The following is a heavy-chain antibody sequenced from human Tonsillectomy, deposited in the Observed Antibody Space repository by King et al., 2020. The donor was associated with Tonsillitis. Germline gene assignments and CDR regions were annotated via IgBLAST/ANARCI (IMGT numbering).Heavy chain of an antibody. CDR3: VGEREGYNGALDI. CDR2: IKRDGRST. D-gene: IGHD5-24*01. CDR1: GFTITSAW. Sequence: VQLVESGGGLVQPGGSLRLSCAASGFTITSAWMHWVRQVTGKGLEWGSRIKRDGRSTIYADSVKGRFIISRDSAQKTGYLQMNSLIAADTAAYYCVGEREGYNGALDIWGQGTMVTVAT. J-gene: IGHJ3*02. V-gene: IGHV3-74*01.